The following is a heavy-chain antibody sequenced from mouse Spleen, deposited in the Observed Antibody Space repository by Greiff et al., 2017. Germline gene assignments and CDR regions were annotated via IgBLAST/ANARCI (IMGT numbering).Heavy chain of an antibody. Sequence: QVQLQQSGAELVRPGTSVKISCKASGYTFTNYWLGWVKQRPGHGLEWIGDIYPGGGYTNYNEKFKGKATLTADTSSSTAYMQLSSLTSEDSAVYFCASRLRAMDYWGQGTSVTVSS. CDR3: ASRLRAMDY. J-gene: IGHJ4*01. CDR1: GYTFTNYW. CDR2: IYPGGGYT. D-gene: IGHD1-2*01. V-gene: IGHV1-63*02.